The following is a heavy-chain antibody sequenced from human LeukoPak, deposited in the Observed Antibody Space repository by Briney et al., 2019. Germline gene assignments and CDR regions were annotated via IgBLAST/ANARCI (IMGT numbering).Heavy chain of an antibody. J-gene: IGHJ4*02. V-gene: IGHV3-48*03. CDR3: ARDNPTVTGPFDY. Sequence: GGSLRLSCAASGFTFSSYEMNWVRQAPGKGLEWVSYISSSGSTIYYADSVKGRFTISRDNAKNSLYLQMNSLRAEDTAVYYCARDNPTVTGPFDYWGQGTLVTVSS. CDR1: GFTFSSYE. D-gene: IGHD4-11*01. CDR2: ISSSGSTI.